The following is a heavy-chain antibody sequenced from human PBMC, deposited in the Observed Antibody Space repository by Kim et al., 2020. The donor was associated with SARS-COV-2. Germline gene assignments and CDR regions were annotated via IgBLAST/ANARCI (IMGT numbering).Heavy chain of an antibody. V-gene: IGHV3-33*05. Sequence: GGSLRLSCAASGFTFSSYGMHWVRQAPGKGLEWVAVISYDGSNKYYADSVKGRFTISRDNSKNTLYLQMNSLRAEDTAVYYCARGEVITETHFDYWGQGTLVTVSS. CDR2: ISYDGSNK. D-gene: IGHD3-22*01. CDR1: GFTFSSYG. CDR3: ARGEVITETHFDY. J-gene: IGHJ4*02.